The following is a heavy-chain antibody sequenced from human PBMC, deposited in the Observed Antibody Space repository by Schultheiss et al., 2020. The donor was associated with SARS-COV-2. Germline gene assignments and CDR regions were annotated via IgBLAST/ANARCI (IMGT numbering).Heavy chain of an antibody. Sequence: SETLSLTCTVSGGSISSYYWSWIRQPPGKGLEWIGYIYYSGSTNYNPSLKSRVTISVDTSKNQFSLKLSSVTAADTAVYYCARFYGSVSPDAFDIWAQGTMVKVSS. V-gene: IGHV4-59*12. CDR3: ARFYGSVSPDAFDI. CDR1: GGSISSYY. D-gene: IGHD3-10*01. J-gene: IGHJ3*02. CDR2: IYYSGST.